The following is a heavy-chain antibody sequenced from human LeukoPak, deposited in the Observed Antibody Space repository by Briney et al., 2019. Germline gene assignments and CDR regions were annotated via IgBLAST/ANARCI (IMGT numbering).Heavy chain of an antibody. J-gene: IGHJ5*02. CDR1: GYTFTSYY. Sequence: GASVKVSCKASGYTFTSYYMHWVRQAPGQGLEWMGWINPNSGGTNYAQKFQGRVTMTRDTSISTAYMELSRLRSDDTAVYYCARDPDIVVVPAAPVGWFDPWGQGTLVTVSS. V-gene: IGHV1-2*02. CDR3: ARDPDIVVVPAAPVGWFDP. CDR2: INPNSGGT. D-gene: IGHD2-2*01.